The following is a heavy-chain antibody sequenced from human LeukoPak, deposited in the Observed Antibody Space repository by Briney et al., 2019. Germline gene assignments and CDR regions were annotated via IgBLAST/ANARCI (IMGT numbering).Heavy chain of an antibody. Sequence: GRSLRLSCAASGFTFSSYGMHWVRQAPGKGLEWVANIKEDGSAKYYVDSVKGRFTISRDNTKNSLYLQMNSLRVEDTAVYYCARDSKGYYPWGQGTLVTVSS. J-gene: IGHJ5*02. CDR2: IKEDGSAK. D-gene: IGHD3-22*01. CDR3: ARDSKGYYP. CDR1: GFTFSSYG. V-gene: IGHV3-7*01.